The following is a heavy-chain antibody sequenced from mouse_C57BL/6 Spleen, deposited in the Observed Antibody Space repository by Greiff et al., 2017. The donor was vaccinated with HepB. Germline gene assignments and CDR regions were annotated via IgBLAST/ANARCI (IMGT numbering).Heavy chain of an antibody. CDR3: ARSSIRGKGAMDY. CDR1: GYTFTSYW. V-gene: IGHV1-69*01. D-gene: IGHD1-1*01. J-gene: IGHJ4*01. CDR2: IDPSDSYT. Sequence: QVQLQQPGAELVMPGASVKLSCKASGYTFTSYWMHWVKQRPGQGLEWIGEIDPSDSYTNYNQKFKGKSTLTVDKSSSTAYMQLSSLTSEDSAVYYCARSSIRGKGAMDYWGQGTSVTVSS.